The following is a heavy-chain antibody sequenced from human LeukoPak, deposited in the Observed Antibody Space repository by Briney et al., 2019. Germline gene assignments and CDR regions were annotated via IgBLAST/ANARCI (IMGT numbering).Heavy chain of an antibody. CDR3: ARVRVGHYASSGYWGFDY. D-gene: IGHD3-22*01. Sequence: SETLSLTCTVSGASIGSHYWSWIRQPPGQRLEWIGFVSNTAGTNYNPSLKSPVTISLDASTNQFSLRLISVTAADPAVYYCARVRVGHYASSGYWGFDYWGQGTLVTVSS. J-gene: IGHJ4*02. CDR2: VSNTAGT. CDR1: GASIGSHY. V-gene: IGHV4-59*11.